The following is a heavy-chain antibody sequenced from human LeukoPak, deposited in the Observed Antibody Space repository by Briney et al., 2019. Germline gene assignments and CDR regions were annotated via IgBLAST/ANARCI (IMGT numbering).Heavy chain of an antibody. CDR1: GFTFSSYG. V-gene: IGHV3-33*01. CDR3: ARDPGDYVGNDAFDI. J-gene: IGHJ3*02. D-gene: IGHD4-17*01. CDR2: IWYDGSNK. Sequence: PGGSLRLSCAASGFTFSSYGMHWVRQAPGKGLEWVAVIWYDGSNKYYADSVKGRFTVSRDNSKNTVYLQMNSLRAEDTAVYYCARDPGDYVGNDAFDIWSQGTMVTVSS.